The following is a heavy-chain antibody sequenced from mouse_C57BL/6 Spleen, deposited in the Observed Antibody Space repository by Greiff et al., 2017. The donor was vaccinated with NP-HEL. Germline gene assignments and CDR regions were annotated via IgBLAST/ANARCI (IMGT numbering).Heavy chain of an antibody. V-gene: IGHV1-55*01. J-gene: IGHJ4*01. CDR2: IYPGSGST. D-gene: IGHD2-10*01. CDR1: GYTFTSYW. Sequence: QVQLQQPGAELVKPGASVKMSCKASGYTFTSYWITWVKQRPGQGLEWIGDIYPGSGSTNYNEKFKSKATLTVDKSSSTAYMQLSSLTSEDSAVYYCARLAYYGNYEALDYWGQGTSVTVSS. CDR3: ARLAYYGNYEALDY.